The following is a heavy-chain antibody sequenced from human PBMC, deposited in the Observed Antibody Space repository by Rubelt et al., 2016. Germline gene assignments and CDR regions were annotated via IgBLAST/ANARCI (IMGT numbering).Heavy chain of an antibody. CDR1: GLTVRSNY. Sequence: PGGSLRLSCGASGLTVRSNYMSWVRQAPGKGLEWVSMINSAGDTYYADSVKGRFVISRDNSKNTLYLQMNSLRGEDTAVYYCARARSMVRGVIDYWGQGTLVTVSS. J-gene: IGHJ4*02. V-gene: IGHV3-66*01. CDR2: INSAGDT. CDR3: ARARSMVRGVIDY. D-gene: IGHD3-10*01.